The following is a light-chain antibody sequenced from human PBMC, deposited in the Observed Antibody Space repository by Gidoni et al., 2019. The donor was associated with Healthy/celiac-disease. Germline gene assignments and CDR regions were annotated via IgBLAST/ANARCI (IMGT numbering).Light chain of an antibody. CDR2: DAS. J-gene: IGKJ5*01. Sequence: EIVLTQSPATLSSSPGERATLSCRASQRVSSYLAWYQQKPGQAPRLLIYDASNRATGIPARFSGSGSGTDFTLTISSLEPEDFAVYYCQQRSNWPSGGVTFGQGTRLEIK. CDR3: QQRSNWPSGGVT. V-gene: IGKV3-11*01. CDR1: QRVSSY.